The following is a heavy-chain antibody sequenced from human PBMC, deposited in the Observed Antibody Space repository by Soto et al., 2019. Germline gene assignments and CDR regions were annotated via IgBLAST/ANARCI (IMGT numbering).Heavy chain of an antibody. J-gene: IGHJ4*02. V-gene: IGHV1-69*13. CDR3: ARDLGYCSSTSCETFDY. CDR1: GGTFSSYA. CDR2: IIPIFGTA. Sequence: SVKVSCKASGGTFSSYAISWVRQAPGQGLEWMGGIIPIFGTANYAQKFQGRVTITADESTSTAYMELSSLRSEDTAVYYCARDLGYCSSTSCETFDYWGQGTLVTVSS. D-gene: IGHD2-2*01.